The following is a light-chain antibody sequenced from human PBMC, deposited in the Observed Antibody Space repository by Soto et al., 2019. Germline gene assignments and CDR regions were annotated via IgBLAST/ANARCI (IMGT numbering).Light chain of an antibody. CDR3: QQFGTSPRYT. V-gene: IGKV3-20*01. CDR2: EAS. CDR1: QSVGSTY. Sequence: EILLTQSPGTLSLSPGERATLSCRTSQSVGSTYLAWYQQKLGQAPRLLIYEASRRATGIPDRFSGSGSGTDFTLTISRLEPEDFAVYYCQQFGTSPRYTFGQGTKLEI. J-gene: IGKJ2*01.